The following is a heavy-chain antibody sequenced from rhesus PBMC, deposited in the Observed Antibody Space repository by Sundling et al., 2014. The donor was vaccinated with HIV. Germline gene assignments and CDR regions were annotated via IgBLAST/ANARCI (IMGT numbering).Heavy chain of an antibody. D-gene: IGHD3-3*01. V-gene: IGHV4-173*01. Sequence: QVQLQESGPGLVKPSETLSLTCAVSGGSISSNYCDWIRQPPGKGLEWIGRISGLGGSTDYNPSLKSRVTISMGMSQNQFSLKLTSVTAADTAVYYCASLSYYNIWTGSYSNDYWGQGVLVTVSS. CDR1: GGSISSNY. J-gene: IGHJ4*01. CDR2: ISGLGGST. CDR3: ASLSYYNIWTGSYSNDY.